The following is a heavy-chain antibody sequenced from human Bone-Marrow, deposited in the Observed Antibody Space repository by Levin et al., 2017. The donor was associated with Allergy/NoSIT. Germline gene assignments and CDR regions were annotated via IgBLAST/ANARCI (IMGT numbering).Heavy chain of an antibody. J-gene: IGHJ4*02. CDR2: INPSGGTT. CDR1: GYTFINYP. Sequence: ASVKVSCKTSGYTFINYPVHWVRQTPGQGLEWMGKINPSGGTTGYAQKFQGRVTMTRDTSTSAVYMELTSLRSEDTAVYYCARSQIGYCVNGGCEQGGDYFDKWGQGTLVTVAS. CDR3: ARSQIGYCVNGGCEQGGDYFDK. D-gene: IGHD2-8*01. V-gene: IGHV1-46*01.